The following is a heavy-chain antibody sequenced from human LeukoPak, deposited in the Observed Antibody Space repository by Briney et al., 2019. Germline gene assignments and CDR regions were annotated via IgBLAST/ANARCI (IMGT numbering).Heavy chain of an antibody. V-gene: IGHV4-34*01. CDR3: ARAVGPLGYCSSTSCSSLYYFDY. CDR1: GGSFSGYY. J-gene: IGHJ4*02. CDR2: INHSGST. D-gene: IGHD2-2*01. Sequence: SETLSLTCAVYGGSFSGYYWSWIRQPPGKGLEWIGEINHSGSTNYNPSLKSRVTISVDRSKNQFSLKLSSVTAADTAVYYCARAVGPLGYCSSTSCSSLYYFDYWGQGTLVTVSS.